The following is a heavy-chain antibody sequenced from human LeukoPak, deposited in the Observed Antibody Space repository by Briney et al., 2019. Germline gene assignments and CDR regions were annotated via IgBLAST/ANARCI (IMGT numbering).Heavy chain of an antibody. D-gene: IGHD1-26*01. V-gene: IGHV3-21*04. Sequence: GSLRLSCAASGFPFSSYSMNWVRQAPGKGLEWVSSISSSSSYIYYADSVKGRFTISRDNSKNTLYLQMNSLRAEDTAVYYCAKISGSYYYYYYMDVWGKGTTVTVSS. J-gene: IGHJ6*03. CDR2: ISSSSSYI. CDR3: AKISGSYYYYYYMDV. CDR1: GFPFSSYS.